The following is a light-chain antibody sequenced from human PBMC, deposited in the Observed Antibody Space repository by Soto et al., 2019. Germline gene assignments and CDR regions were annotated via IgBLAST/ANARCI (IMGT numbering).Light chain of an antibody. CDR2: GAS. V-gene: IGKV3-20*01. J-gene: IGKJ1*01. CDR1: HIVTSNY. CDR3: QQYGSSPTT. Sequence: EIVLTQSPGTRSLSPGDRATLSCRASHIVTSNYLAWYQQKPGQAPRLLFFGASIRATGIPDTFSGSGSGTDFTLTISRLEPEDSAVYHCQQYGSSPTTFGQGTKVDIK.